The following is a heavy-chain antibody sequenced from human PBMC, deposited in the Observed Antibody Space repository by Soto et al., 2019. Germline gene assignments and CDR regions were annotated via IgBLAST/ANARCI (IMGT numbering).Heavy chain of an antibody. J-gene: IGHJ3*02. CDR3: AKDDYYDSSGLDAFDI. CDR1: GFTFSSYA. V-gene: IGHV3-23*01. Sequence: GGSLRLSCAASGFTFSSYAMSWVRQAPGKGLEWVSAISGSGGSTYYADSVKGRFTISRDNSKNTLYLQMNSLRAEDTAVYYCAKDDYYDSSGLDAFDIWGQGTMVTVSS. D-gene: IGHD3-22*01. CDR2: ISGSGGST.